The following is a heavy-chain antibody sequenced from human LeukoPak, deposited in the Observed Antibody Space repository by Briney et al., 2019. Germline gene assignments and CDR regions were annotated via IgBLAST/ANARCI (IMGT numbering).Heavy chain of an antibody. CDR1: GGTFSSYA. D-gene: IGHD4-23*01. CDR3: ARASPPVVNPDYYYGMDV. Sequence: ASVKVSCKASGGTFSSYAISWVRQAPGQGLEWMGRIIPILGIANYAQKFQGRVTITADKSTSTAYMELSSLRSEDTAVYYCARASPPVVNPDYYYGMDVWGQGTTVTVSS. V-gene: IGHV1-69*04. CDR2: IIPILGIA. J-gene: IGHJ6*02.